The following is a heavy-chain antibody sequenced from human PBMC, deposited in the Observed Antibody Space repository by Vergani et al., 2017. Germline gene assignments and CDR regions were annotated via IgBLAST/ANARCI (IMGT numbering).Heavy chain of an antibody. J-gene: IGHJ4*02. D-gene: IGHD2-15*01. CDR3: AQTVVVAAHGRKFDC. CDR1: GFTFSSYA. Sequence: EVQLLESGGGLVQPGGSLRLSCAASGFTFSSYALSWVRQAPRKGLEWVSAISGSGGSTYYADPVKGRFTISRDNSKNTLYLQMNSLRAEDTAVYYCAQTVVVAAHGRKFDCWGQGTLVTVSS. V-gene: IGHV3-23*01. CDR2: ISGSGGST.